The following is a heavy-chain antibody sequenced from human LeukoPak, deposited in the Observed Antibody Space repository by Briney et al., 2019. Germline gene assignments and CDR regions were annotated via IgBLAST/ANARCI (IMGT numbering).Heavy chain of an antibody. Sequence: GGSLRLSCAASGFTFSSYSMTWVRQAPGKGLDWVSSISSSSTYIYYADSVKGRFTISRDNAKNSLYLQMNSLRAEDTAVYYCARGPRGEWFGELENWGQGTLVTVSS. D-gene: IGHD3-10*01. J-gene: IGHJ4*02. CDR2: ISSSSTYI. CDR3: ARGPRGEWFGELEN. CDR1: GFTFSSYS. V-gene: IGHV3-21*01.